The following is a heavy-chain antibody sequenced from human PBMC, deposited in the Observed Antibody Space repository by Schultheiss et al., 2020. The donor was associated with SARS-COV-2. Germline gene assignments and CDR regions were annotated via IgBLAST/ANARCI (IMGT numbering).Heavy chain of an antibody. D-gene: IGHD2-2*01. J-gene: IGHJ5*02. CDR2: IYYSGST. CDR1: GGSISSYY. Sequence: SETLSLTCTVSGGSISSYYWSWIRQPPGKGLEWIGYIYYSGSTNYNPSLKSRVTISVDTSKNQFSLKLSSVTAADTAVYYCARGVYCSSTSCHLWGPSNWFDPWGQGTLVTVSS. V-gene: IGHV4-59*12. CDR3: ARGVYCSSTSCHLWGPSNWFDP.